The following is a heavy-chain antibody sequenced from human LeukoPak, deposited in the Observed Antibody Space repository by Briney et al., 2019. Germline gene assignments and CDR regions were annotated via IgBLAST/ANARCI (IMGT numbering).Heavy chain of an antibody. CDR1: GGSISSSSYY. J-gene: IGHJ4*02. CDR3: ARRRYYGSGSLYFDY. D-gene: IGHD3-10*01. V-gene: IGHV4-39*01. Sequence: PSETLSLTCTVSGGSISSSSYYWGWIRQPPGKGLEWIGSIYYSGSTYYNPSLKSRVTISVDTSKSQFSLKLSSVTAADTAVYYCARRRYYGSGSLYFDYWGQGTLVTVSS. CDR2: IYYSGST.